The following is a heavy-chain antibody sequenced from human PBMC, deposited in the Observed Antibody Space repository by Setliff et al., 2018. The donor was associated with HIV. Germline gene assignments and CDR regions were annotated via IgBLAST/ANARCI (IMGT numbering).Heavy chain of an antibody. J-gene: IGHJ4*02. D-gene: IGHD3-10*01. CDR2: ISAYTGHT. Sequence: RASVKVSCKASGYSFINYGISWVRQAPGQGPEWMGWISAYTGHTDYAPRLLGRVTMTTDTSTSTAYMELRSLTSDDTAVYYCARRGNYYASAFDYWGQGTLVTVSS. V-gene: IGHV1-18*01. CDR3: ARRGNYYASAFDY. CDR1: GYSFINYG.